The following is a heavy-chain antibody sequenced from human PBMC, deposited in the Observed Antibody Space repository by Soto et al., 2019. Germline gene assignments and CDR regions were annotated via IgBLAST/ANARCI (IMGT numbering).Heavy chain of an antibody. Sequence: EVQLVESGGGLIQPGGSLRLSCAVSGFTVSNNYMSWVRQAPGKGLEGVSVIYSGGYTAYGDSVKGRFTISRDNSKNTQYLQIKSLCGDDSAFYYRGTYAGGGGYWGQGTLVTVSS. D-gene: IGHD3-10*01. CDR1: GFTVSNNY. CDR3: GTYAGGGGY. V-gene: IGHV3-53*01. CDR2: IYSGGYT. J-gene: IGHJ4*02.